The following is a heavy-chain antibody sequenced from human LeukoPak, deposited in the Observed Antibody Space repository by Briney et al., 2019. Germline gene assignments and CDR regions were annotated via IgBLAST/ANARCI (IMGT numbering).Heavy chain of an antibody. CDR1: DGSLSSSSYY. Sequence: PSETLSLTCTVSDGSLSSSSYYWGWIRQPPGKGLEWIGSIYYSGSTYYNPSLKSRVTISVDTSKNQLSLKLSPVTAADTALYYCARTFQTRGDTGYSYGYFDCWGQGTLVTVSS. CDR3: ARTFQTRGDTGYSYGYFDC. D-gene: IGHD5-18*01. J-gene: IGHJ4*02. CDR2: IYYSGST. V-gene: IGHV4-39*01.